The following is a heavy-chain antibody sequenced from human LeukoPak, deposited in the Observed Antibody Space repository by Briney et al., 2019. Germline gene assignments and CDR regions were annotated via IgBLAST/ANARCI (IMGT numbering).Heavy chain of an antibody. D-gene: IGHD3-3*01. J-gene: IGHJ4*02. CDR3: AAPGASGFVGNFWSGPLDF. CDR2: INPSAGST. V-gene: IGHV1-46*01. Sequence: ASVKVSCRASGYNFTSHYMHWVRQAPGQGLEWVGIINPSAGSTSYPQKFQGRVTMTRDTSTSTVYMELSSLRSEDTAVYYCAAPGASGFVGNFWSGPLDFWGQGTLVTVSS. CDR1: GYNFTSHY.